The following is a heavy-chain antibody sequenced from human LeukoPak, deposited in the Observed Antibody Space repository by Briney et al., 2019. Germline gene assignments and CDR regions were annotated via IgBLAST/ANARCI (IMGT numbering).Heavy chain of an antibody. CDR2: INPNSGGT. CDR3: ARGEWLRLRGHYYYMDV. V-gene: IGHV1-2*02. CDR1: GGTFSRST. D-gene: IGHD5-12*01. J-gene: IGHJ6*03. Sequence: GASVKVSCKVSGGTFSRSTINWVRQAPGQGLEWMGWINPNSGGTNYAQKFQGRVTMTRDTSISTAYMELSRLRSDDTAVYYCARGEWLRLRGHYYYMDVWGKGTTVTVSS.